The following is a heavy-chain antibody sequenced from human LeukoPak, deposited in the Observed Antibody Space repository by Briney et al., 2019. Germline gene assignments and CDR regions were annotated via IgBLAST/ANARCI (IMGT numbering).Heavy chain of an antibody. CDR1: GGSFRGYY. D-gene: IGHD3-16*01. Sequence: SETLSLTCAVSGGSFRGYYWSWVRQPPGKGLEWIGGINHSGSTTYNTSLTSRDSIYLDTSKNQFSLKLSSVTAADTAGYYCARHTWGNGMDVWGQGTTVAVSS. J-gene: IGHJ6*02. CDR3: ARHTWGNGMDV. V-gene: IGHV4-34*01. CDR2: INHSGST.